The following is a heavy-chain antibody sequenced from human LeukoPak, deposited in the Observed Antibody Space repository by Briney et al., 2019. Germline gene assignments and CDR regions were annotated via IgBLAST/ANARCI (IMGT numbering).Heavy chain of an antibody. Sequence: PSETLSLTCAVYGGSFSGYYWSWIRQPPGKGLEWIGEINHSGSTNYNPSLKSRVTISVDTSKNQFSLKLSSVTAADTAVYYCARITYYDSWSGYYDTCGFDYWGQGTLVTVSS. CDR1: GGSFSGYY. CDR2: INHSGST. J-gene: IGHJ4*02. CDR3: ARITYYDSWSGYYDTCGFDY. D-gene: IGHD3-3*01. V-gene: IGHV4-34*01.